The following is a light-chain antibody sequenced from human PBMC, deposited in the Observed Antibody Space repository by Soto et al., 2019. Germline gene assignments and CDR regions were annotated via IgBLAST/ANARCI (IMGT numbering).Light chain of an antibody. V-gene: IGLV2-8*01. Sequence: ALAQPPSASGSPGQSVTISCTGTSSDIGGYDYVSWYQQHPGKAPKLIIYEVSKRPSGVPDRFSGSKSGNTASLTVSGLQAEDEADYYCSSYAGSNNLVFAGGTKVTVL. J-gene: IGLJ3*02. CDR2: EVS. CDR1: SSDIGGYDY. CDR3: SSYAGSNNLV.